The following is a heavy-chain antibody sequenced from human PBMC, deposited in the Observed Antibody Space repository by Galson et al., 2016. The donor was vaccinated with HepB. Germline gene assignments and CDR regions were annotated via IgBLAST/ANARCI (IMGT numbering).Heavy chain of an antibody. Sequence: SVKVSCKASGYTFTSYDINWVRQATGQGLEWMGWMNPNSGNTGYAQKFQGRVTMTRNTSISTAYMELSRLRSEDTAVYYCARTNVQKIRGYSYGPYYGMDVCGQVTTVTVSS. CDR3: ARTNVQKIRGYSYGPYYGMDV. D-gene: IGHD5-18*01. J-gene: IGHJ6*02. CDR1: GYTFTSYD. V-gene: IGHV1-8*01. CDR2: MNPNSGNT.